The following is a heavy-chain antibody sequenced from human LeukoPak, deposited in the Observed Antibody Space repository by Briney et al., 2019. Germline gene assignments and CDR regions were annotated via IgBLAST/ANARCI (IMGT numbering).Heavy chain of an antibody. CDR1: GFTFSSYS. CDR3: ARDATQIQVWFDGYSDH. J-gene: IGHJ4*02. Sequence: GGSLRLSCAASGFTFSSYSMNWVRQAPGKGLEWVSYISSSSSTIYYADSVKGRFTISRDNAKNSLYLQMNSLRAEDTAVYYCARDATQIQVWFDGYSDHWGQGTLVTVSS. D-gene: IGHD2-21*01. V-gene: IGHV3-48*01. CDR2: ISSSSSTI.